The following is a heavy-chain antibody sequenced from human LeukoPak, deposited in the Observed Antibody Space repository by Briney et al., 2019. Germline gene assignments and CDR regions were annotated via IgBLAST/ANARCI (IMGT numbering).Heavy chain of an antibody. CDR1: GGSISSYY. CDR3: ARAPDIVVVPAAIPTANAFDI. CDR2: IYTSGST. Sequence: SETLSLTCTVSGGSISSYYWSWIRQPAGKGLEWIGRIYTSGSTNYNPSLKSRVTISVDTSKNQFSLKLSSVTAADTAVYYCARAPDIVVVPAAIPTANAFDIWGQGTMVTVSS. V-gene: IGHV4-4*07. D-gene: IGHD2-2*02. J-gene: IGHJ3*02.